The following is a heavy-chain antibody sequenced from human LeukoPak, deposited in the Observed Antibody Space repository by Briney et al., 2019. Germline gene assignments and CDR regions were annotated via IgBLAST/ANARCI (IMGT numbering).Heavy chain of an antibody. J-gene: IGHJ3*02. CDR2: GGST. D-gene: IGHD2-15*01. Sequence: GGSTYYAASVRGRFTISRDNSKNTLYLQMNSLRAEDTAVYYCAKDRGDIVVVVAASDAFDIWGQGTMVTVSS. V-gene: IGHV3-23*01. CDR3: AKDRGDIVVVVAASDAFDI.